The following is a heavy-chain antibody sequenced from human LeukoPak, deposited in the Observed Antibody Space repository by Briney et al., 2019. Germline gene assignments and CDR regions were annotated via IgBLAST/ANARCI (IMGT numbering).Heavy chain of an antibody. CDR1: GFTFSSYG. D-gene: IGHD1-26*01. J-gene: IGHJ4*02. Sequence: PGGSLRLSCAASGFTFSSYGMSWVRQAPGKGLEWVSAISGSGGSTYYADSVKGRFTISRDNSKSTLYLQMNRLRAEDTAVYYCAKDKAGSYYYFDYWGQGTLVTVSS. CDR3: AKDKAGSYYYFDY. V-gene: IGHV3-23*01. CDR2: ISGSGGST.